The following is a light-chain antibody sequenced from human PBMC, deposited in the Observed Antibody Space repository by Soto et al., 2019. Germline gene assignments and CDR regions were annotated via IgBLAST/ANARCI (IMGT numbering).Light chain of an antibody. Sequence: DIQMTQSPSSLSASVGDRVTITCRASQSISTYLNWYQQKAGLAPKLLIYKASSLESGVPSRFSGSGSGTEFTLTISSLQPDDFATYYCQQYNSYWTFGQGTKVDI. CDR3: QQYNSYWT. V-gene: IGKV1-5*03. CDR2: KAS. J-gene: IGKJ1*01. CDR1: QSISTY.